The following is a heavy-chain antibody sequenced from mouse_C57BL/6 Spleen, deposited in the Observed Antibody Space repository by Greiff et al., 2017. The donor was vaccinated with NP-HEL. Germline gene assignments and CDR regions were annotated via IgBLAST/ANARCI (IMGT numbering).Heavy chain of an antibody. CDR3: AIPLYGNDEVDY. CDR1: GYNFTSYW. J-gene: IGHJ4*01. V-gene: IGHV1-74*01. CDR2: INPSDSDT. D-gene: IGHD2-2*01. Sequence: QVQLQQPGAELVKPGASVKVSCKASGYNFTSYWMHWVKQRPGQGLEWIGRINPSDSDTNYNQKFKGKATLTVDKSSSTAYMQLSSLTSEDSAVYYCAIPLYGNDEVDYWGQGTSVTVSS.